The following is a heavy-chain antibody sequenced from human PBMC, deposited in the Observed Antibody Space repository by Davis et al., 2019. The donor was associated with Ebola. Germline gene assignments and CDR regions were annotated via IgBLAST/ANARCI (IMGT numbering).Heavy chain of an antibody. D-gene: IGHD6-13*01. Sequence: MPSETLSLTCTVSGGSISSYYWGWIRQPPGEGLEWIGSIYYSGSTYYNPSLKSRVTISVGTSKNQFSLKLTSVTAADTAVYYCAREYSRTYFDYWGQGTLVTVSS. J-gene: IGHJ4*02. CDR3: AREYSRTYFDY. CDR2: IYYSGST. V-gene: IGHV4-39*02. CDR1: GGSISSYY.